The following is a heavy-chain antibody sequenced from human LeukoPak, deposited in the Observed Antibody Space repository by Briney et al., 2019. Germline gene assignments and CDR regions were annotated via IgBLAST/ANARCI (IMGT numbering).Heavy chain of an antibody. Sequence: ASVKVSCKASGYTFTSYGISWVRQAPGQGLEWMGRINPNSGGTNYAQKFQGGVTMTRDTSISTAYMELSRLRSDDTAVYYCARVRSGWPGRNGLDYWGQGTLVTVSS. V-gene: IGHV1-2*06. D-gene: IGHD6-19*01. CDR1: GYTFTSYG. J-gene: IGHJ4*02. CDR3: ARVRSGWPGRNGLDY. CDR2: INPNSGGT.